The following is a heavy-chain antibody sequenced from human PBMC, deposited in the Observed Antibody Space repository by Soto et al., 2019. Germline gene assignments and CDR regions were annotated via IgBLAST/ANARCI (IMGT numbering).Heavy chain of an antibody. CDR2: IYYSGST. CDR3: VGSSTWGYYYYGMDV. D-gene: IGHD6-6*01. CDR1: GGSISSSSYY. J-gene: IGHJ6*02. Sequence: SETLSLTCTVSGGSISSSSYYWGWIRQPPGKVLEWIVSIYYSGSTYYNPSLKSRVTISLDTSNNQFSLKLSSVTAAYTAVYYCVGSSTWGYYYYGMDVWGQGTTVTVS. V-gene: IGHV4-39*01.